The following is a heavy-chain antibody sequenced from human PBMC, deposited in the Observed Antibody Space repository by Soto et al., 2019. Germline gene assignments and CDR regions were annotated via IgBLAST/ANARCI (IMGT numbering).Heavy chain of an antibody. J-gene: IGHJ4*02. CDR1: GFSLSTSGVG. CDR3: VHRPSSTWHFDY. V-gene: IGHV2-5*02. CDR2: IYWDDDT. D-gene: IGHD6-13*01. Sequence: SGPTLVNPTQTLTLTCTSAGFSLSTSGVGVGWILQSPGKALEWLALIYWDDDTRYSPSLKSRVTITKDNSKNQVVLTMTNVDPEDAGTYFCVHRPSSTWHFDYWGQGALVTVSS.